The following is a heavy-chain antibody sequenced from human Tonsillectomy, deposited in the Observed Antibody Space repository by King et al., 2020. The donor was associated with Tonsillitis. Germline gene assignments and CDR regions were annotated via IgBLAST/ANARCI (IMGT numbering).Heavy chain of an antibody. Sequence: TLKESGPTLVEPTQTLTLTCTFSGSSLSTTGVSVGWIRQPTGKALAWLAVVYWDGDKRYSPSLRSRLTITTDTSKNQVVLTMTNMGPVDTAKYYCAPSILSGLYYNDDIAYPKLDAFDIWGKGTMVTASS. CDR1: GSSLSTTGVS. CDR3: APSILSGLYYNDDIAYPKLDAFDI. V-gene: IGHV2-5*02. CDR2: VYWDGDK. J-gene: IGHJ3*02. D-gene: IGHD3-22*01.